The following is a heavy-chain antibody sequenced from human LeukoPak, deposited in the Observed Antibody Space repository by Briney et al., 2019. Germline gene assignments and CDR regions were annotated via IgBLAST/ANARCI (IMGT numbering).Heavy chain of an antibody. Sequence: GGSPRLSCAASGFSFADATMPWVRQVPGKGLEWVSGINWNSGTMGYADSVKGRITVSRDNAKNSLYLQMNSLKTEDTALYYCAKDLYMDVWGKGTTVTVSS. CDR3: AKDLYMDV. CDR1: GFSFADAT. CDR2: INWNSGTM. V-gene: IGHV3-9*01. J-gene: IGHJ6*03.